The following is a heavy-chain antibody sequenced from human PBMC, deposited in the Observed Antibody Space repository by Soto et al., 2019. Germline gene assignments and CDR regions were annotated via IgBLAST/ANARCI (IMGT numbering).Heavy chain of an antibody. CDR1: GFTFSSYA. V-gene: IGHV3-23*01. Sequence: GGSLRLSCAASGFTFSSYAMSWVHQAPGKGLEWVSAISGSGGSTYYADSVKGRFTISRDNSKNTLYLQMNSLRAEDTAVYYCAKGGYYGSGSYSTTFDYWGQGTLVTVSS. CDR3: AKGGYYGSGSYSTTFDY. J-gene: IGHJ4*02. D-gene: IGHD3-10*01. CDR2: ISGSGGST.